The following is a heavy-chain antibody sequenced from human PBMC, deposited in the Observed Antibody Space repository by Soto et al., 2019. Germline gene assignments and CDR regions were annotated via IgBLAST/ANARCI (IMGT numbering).Heavy chain of an antibody. CDR2: ISGSADST. J-gene: IGHJ6*02. CDR1: GFTFSSFA. D-gene: IGHD2-8*01. V-gene: IGHV3-23*01. Sequence: EVQLLESGGGLVQPGGSLRLSCAASGFTFSSFALNWVRQAPGKGLEWVSIISGSADSTFYADSVKGRFTISRDNSKKVLYLQINSLRAEDTAVYYCAKTRGAMIYAISVYGMDVWGQGTTVTVSS. CDR3: AKTRGAMIYAISVYGMDV.